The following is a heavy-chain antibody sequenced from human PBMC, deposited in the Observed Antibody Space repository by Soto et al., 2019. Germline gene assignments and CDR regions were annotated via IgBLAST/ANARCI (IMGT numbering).Heavy chain of an antibody. Sequence: SETLSLTCAVSGGSISSGGYSWSWIRQPPGKGLEWIGYIYHSGSTYYNPSLKSRVTISVDRSKNQFSLKLSSVTAADTAVYYCARKIDGAWFDPWGQGTLVTVSS. CDR2: IYHSGST. CDR3: ARKIDGAWFDP. V-gene: IGHV4-30-2*01. J-gene: IGHJ5*02. CDR1: GGSISSGGYS. D-gene: IGHD3-16*01.